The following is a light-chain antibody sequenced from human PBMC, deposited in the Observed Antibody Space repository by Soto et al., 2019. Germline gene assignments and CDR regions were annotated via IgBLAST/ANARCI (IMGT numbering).Light chain of an antibody. V-gene: IGLV2-14*01. CDR2: DVG. CDR3: SSYTSSPVV. Sequence: QSVLTQPASVSGSPGQSITIACTGTSSDIGGYNFVSWYQQHPGKAPKLLIYDVGNRPSGVSNRFSGSKSGNTASLTISGLQAEDEAHYYCSSYTSSPVVFGGGTKLTVL. J-gene: IGLJ2*01. CDR1: SSDIGGYNF.